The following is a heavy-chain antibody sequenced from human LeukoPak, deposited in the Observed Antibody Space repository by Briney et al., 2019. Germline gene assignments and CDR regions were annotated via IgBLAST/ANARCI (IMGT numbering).Heavy chain of an antibody. CDR3: ARVGIWSPYPGRY. J-gene: IGHJ4*02. V-gene: IGHV4-39*01. D-gene: IGHD3-3*01. CDR2: IYYSGST. Sequence: PSETLSPTCTVSGGSISSSSYYWGWIRQPPGKGLEGSGSIYYSGSTYYNPSLKSRVTIFVDTSKNQFSLKLSSVTAAYTAAYYCARVGIWSPYPGRYWGQGTLVTVSS. CDR1: GGSISSSSYY.